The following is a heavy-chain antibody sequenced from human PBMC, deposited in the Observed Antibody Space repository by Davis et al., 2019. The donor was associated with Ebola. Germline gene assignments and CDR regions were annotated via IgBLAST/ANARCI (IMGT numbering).Heavy chain of an antibody. D-gene: IGHD3/OR15-3a*01. J-gene: IGHJ5*02. CDR2: IYYSGST. CDR3: ARGTGWFDP. V-gene: IGHV4-59*11. CDR1: GGSISSHY. Sequence: PSETLSLTCTVSGGSISSHYWSWFRQPPGKGLEWIGYIYYSGSTNYNPSLKSRVTISVDTSKNQFSLKLSSVTAADTAVYYCARGTGWFDPWGQGTLVTVSS.